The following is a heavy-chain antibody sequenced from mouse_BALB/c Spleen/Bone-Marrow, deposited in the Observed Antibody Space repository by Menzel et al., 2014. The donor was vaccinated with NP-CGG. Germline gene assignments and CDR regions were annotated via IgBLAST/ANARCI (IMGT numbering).Heavy chain of an antibody. Sequence: EVKLVESGGGLVQPGGSLNLSCAASGFDFSRYWMSWARQAPGKGQEWIGEINPGSSTINYTPSLKDKFIISRDNAKNTLYLQMSKVRSEDTALYYCARLAVWGAMDYWGQGTSVTVSS. J-gene: IGHJ4*01. CDR2: INPGSSTI. CDR3: ARLAVWGAMDY. D-gene: IGHD2-10*02. V-gene: IGHV4-2*02. CDR1: GFDFSRYW.